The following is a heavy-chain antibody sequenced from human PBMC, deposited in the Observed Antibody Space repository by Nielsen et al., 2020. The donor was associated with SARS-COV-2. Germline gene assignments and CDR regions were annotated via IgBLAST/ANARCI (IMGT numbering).Heavy chain of an antibody. J-gene: IGHJ5*02. CDR2: ISYDGSNK. CDR1: GFTFSSYG. CDR3: AKARGQMVATP. D-gene: IGHD5-12*01. V-gene: IGHV3-30*18. Sequence: GESLKISCAASGFTFSSYGMHWVRQAPGKGLEWVAVISYDGSNKCYADSVKGRFTISRDNSKNTLYLQMNSLRAEDTAVYYCAKARGQMVATPWGQGTLVTVSS.